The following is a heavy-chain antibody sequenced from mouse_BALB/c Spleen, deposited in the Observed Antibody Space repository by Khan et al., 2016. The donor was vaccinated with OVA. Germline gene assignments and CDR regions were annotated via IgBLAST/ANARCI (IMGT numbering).Heavy chain of an antibody. CDR1: GYTFTSYW. V-gene: IGHV1-7*01. CDR3: GNHRSSSAWFTY. D-gene: IGHD1-1*01. J-gene: IGHJ3*01. Sequence: VQLQESGAELAKPGASVKMSCKASGYTFTSYWMHWVKQRPGQGLEWIGYINPSTDYTEYNQKFKDKATLTVDKSSSTAYMQLTSLTSEDSAVYYCGNHRSSSAWFTYWGQGTLVTVSA. CDR2: INPSTDYT.